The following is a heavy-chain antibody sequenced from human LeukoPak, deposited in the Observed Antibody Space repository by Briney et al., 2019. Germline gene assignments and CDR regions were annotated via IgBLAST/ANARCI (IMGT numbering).Heavy chain of an antibody. CDR1: GGSISSSSYY. CDR2: IYYSGST. D-gene: IGHD3-22*01. V-gene: IGHV4-39*01. CDR3: ARRPYYDSSGLDY. Sequence: SETLSLTCTASGGSISSSSYYWGWIRQPPGKGLEWIGSIYYSGSTYYNPSLKSRVTISVDTSRNQFSLKLSSVTAADTAVYYCARRPYYDSSGLDYWGQGTLVTVSS. J-gene: IGHJ4*02.